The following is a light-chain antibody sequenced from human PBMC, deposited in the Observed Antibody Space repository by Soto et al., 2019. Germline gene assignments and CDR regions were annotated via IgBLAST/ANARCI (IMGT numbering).Light chain of an antibody. J-gene: IGKJ2*01. Sequence: DIQMTQSPSTLSASVGDRVTITCRASQSISSWLAWYQQKPGKAPKLLIYTASSLESGVPSRFSGSGSGTEFPLTISRLQPDDFATYYCQEYNSHSRYTFGQGTKLEIK. CDR2: TAS. V-gene: IGKV1-5*03. CDR1: QSISSW. CDR3: QEYNSHSRYT.